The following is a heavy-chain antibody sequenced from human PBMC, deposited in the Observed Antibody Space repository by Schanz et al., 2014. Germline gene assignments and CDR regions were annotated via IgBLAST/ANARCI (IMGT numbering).Heavy chain of an antibody. V-gene: IGHV3-66*01. D-gene: IGHD3-9*01. J-gene: IGHJ4*02. Sequence: VQLVDSGGGLVKPGGSLRLSCAASGFTVSNSYIHWVRQAPGKGLEWVSTIYSSGSTYYADSVRGRFTISRDNSMNTVYLQMNSLRAEDTAVYYCAKDHAGSDILTALGNWGQGTLVTVSS. CDR2: IYSSGST. CDR1: GFTVSNSY. CDR3: AKDHAGSDILTALGN.